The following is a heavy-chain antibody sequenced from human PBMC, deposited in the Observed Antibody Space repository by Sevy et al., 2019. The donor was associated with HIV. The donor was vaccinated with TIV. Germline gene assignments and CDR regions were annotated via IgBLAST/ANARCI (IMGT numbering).Heavy chain of an antibody. CDR1: GFTFSKYW. Sequence: GGALRLSCAASGFTFSKYWMGWVRQAPGKGLEWVANIKQDAGQKYYVDSVKGRFTISRDNAKNSLYLQMNSLGAEDTAVYFCGRDDGNYYFHYWGQGTLVTVSS. CDR3: GRDDGNYYFHY. V-gene: IGHV3-7*01. D-gene: IGHD1-7*01. J-gene: IGHJ4*02. CDR2: IKQDAGQK.